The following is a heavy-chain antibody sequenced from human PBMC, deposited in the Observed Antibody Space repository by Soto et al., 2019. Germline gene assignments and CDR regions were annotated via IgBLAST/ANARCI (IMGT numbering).Heavy chain of an antibody. CDR1: GYTFTSYG. Sequence: ASVKVSCKASGYTFTSYGISWVRKAPGQGLEWMGWISAYNGNTNYAQKLQGRVTMTTDTSTSTAYMELRSLRSDDTAVYYCARMGGYCSGGSCDARAYFDYWGQGTLVTVSS. CDR3: ARMGGYCSGGSCDARAYFDY. J-gene: IGHJ4*02. D-gene: IGHD2-15*01. CDR2: ISAYNGNT. V-gene: IGHV1-18*01.